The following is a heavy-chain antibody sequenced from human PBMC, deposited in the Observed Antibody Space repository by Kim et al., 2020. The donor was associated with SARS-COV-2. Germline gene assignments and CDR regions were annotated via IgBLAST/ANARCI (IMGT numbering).Heavy chain of an antibody. D-gene: IGHD3-10*01. CDR2: ISSSSSYI. V-gene: IGHV3-21*01. CDR3: ARDPVWFGRNVPYYYYYMDV. CDR1: GFTFSSYS. J-gene: IGHJ6*03. Sequence: GGSLRLSCAASGFTFSSYSMNWVRQAPGKGLEWVSSISSSSSYIYYADSVKGRFTISRDNAKNSLYLQMNSLRAEDTAVYYCARDPVWFGRNVPYYYYYMDVWGKGTTVTVSS.